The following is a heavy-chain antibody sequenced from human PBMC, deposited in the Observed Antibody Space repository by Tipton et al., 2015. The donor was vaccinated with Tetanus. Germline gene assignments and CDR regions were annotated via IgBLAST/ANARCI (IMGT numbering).Heavy chain of an antibody. CDR2: ISGSGGST. V-gene: IGHV3-23*01. CDR3: AKFVAREAMIVVGQFDY. Sequence: SLRLSCAASGFTFSSYAMSWVRQAPGKGLEWVSAISGSGGSTYYADSVKGRFTISRDNSKNTLYLQMNSLRAEDTAVYYCAKFVAREAMIVVGQFDYWGQGTLVTVSS. CDR1: GFTFSSYA. D-gene: IGHD3-22*01. J-gene: IGHJ4*02.